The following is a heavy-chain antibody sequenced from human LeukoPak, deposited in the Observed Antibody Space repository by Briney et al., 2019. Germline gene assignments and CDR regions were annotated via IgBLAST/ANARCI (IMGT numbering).Heavy chain of an antibody. V-gene: IGHV4-38-2*02. D-gene: IGHD2-21*01. CDR2: INHSGST. J-gene: IGHJ5*02. CDR3: ARESLVGFDP. CDR1: GYSISSGYY. Sequence: SETLSLTCTVSGYSISSGYYWGWIRQPPGKGLEWIGEINHSGSTNYNPSLKSRVTISVDTSKNQFSLKLSSVTAADTAVYYCARESLVGFDPWGQGTLVTVSS.